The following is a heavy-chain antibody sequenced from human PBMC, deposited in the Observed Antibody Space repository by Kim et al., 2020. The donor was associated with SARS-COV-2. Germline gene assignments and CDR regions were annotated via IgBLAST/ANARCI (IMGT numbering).Heavy chain of an antibody. D-gene: IGHD5-12*01. J-gene: IGHJ6*02. CDR2: IYTSGST. CDR3: ARDRGMATIDYYYYGMDV. V-gene: IGHV4-4*07. CDR1: GGSISSYY. Sequence: SETLSLTCTVSGGSISSYYWSWIRQPAGKGLEWIGRIYTSGSTNYNPSLKSRVTMSVDTSKNQFSLKLSSVTAADTAVYYCARDRGMATIDYYYYGMDVWGQGTTVTVSS.